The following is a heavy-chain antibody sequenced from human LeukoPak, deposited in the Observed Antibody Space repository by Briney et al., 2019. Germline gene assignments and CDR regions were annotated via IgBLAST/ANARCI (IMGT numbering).Heavy chain of an antibody. CDR1: GYIFTSHW. CDR3: ARPKGRGYSTHFDY. D-gene: IGHD5-18*01. Sequence: GESLKISSEGSGYIFTSHWIGWVRQMPGKGLEWMGIVYPGNSDTTYSPSFQGPVTISADKSISTAYLQWSSLKSSDTAMYYCARPKGRGYSTHFDYWGQGTLVTVSS. V-gene: IGHV5-51*01. CDR2: VYPGNSDT. J-gene: IGHJ4*02.